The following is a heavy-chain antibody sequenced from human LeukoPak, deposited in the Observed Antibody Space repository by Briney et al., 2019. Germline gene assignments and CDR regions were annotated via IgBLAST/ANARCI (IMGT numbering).Heavy chain of an antibody. CDR1: GYTFTSYG. Sequence: ASVKVSCKASGYTFTSYGISWVRQAPGQGLEWMGWISAYSGNTNYAQKLQGRVTMTTDTSTSTAYMELRSLRSDDTAVYYCARSWGGDYGGNDDAFDIWGQGTMVTVSS. V-gene: IGHV1-18*01. CDR2: ISAYSGNT. J-gene: IGHJ3*02. CDR3: ARSWGGDYGGNDDAFDI. D-gene: IGHD4-23*01.